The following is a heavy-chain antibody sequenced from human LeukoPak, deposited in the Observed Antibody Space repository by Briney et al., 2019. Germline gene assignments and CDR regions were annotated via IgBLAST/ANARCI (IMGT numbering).Heavy chain of an antibody. D-gene: IGHD1-26*01. CDR1: GFTFSTYA. CDR3: ASGSYYGYY. V-gene: IGHV3-30*04. J-gene: IGHJ4*02. CDR2: ISFDGVNT. Sequence: GGSLRLSCAASGFTFSTYAIHWVRQAPGKGLEWVAVISFDGVNTFYADSVKGRFTISRDNAKNSLYLQMNSLRAEDTAVYYCASGSYYGYYWGQGTLVTVSS.